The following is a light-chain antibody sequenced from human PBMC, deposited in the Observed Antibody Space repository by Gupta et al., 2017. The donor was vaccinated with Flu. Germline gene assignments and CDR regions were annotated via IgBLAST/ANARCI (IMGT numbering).Light chain of an antibody. CDR1: ENNNNY. V-gene: IGKV1-33*01. CDR3: QHYYNSSLT. CDR2: YAS. J-gene: IGKJ3*01. Sequence: GDKATKTCQSSENNNNYLTWYQQRPGEPPKLLIHYASTLEAGVPSRFSGSGSGTDFTLTITSLQSEDIAAYYCQHYYNSSLTFGPGTKVEIK.